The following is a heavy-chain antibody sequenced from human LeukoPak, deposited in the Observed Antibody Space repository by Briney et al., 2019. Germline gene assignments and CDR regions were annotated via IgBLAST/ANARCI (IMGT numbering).Heavy chain of an antibody. CDR2: INHSGST. CDR1: GGSFSGYY. J-gene: IGHJ4*02. CDR3: AGRGPYSGSYRALNPTRVYYFDY. V-gene: IGHV4-34*01. D-gene: IGHD1-26*01. Sequence: SETLSLTCAVYGGSFSGYYWSWIRQPPGKGLEWIGEINHSGSTNYNPSLKSRVTISVDTYKNQFSLKLSSVTAADTAVYYCAGRGPYSGSYRALNPTRVYYFDYWGQGTLVTVSS.